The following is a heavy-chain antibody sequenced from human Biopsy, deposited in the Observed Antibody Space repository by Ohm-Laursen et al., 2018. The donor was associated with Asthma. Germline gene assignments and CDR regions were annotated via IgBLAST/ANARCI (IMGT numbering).Heavy chain of an antibody. CDR3: ARDFGGWYYFDN. D-gene: IGHD3-3*01. Sequence: TLSLTCAVSGGSISGFYWSWIRQPPGKGLEWVGYIYYTGTTNYNPSLKSRVSISVDTSKNQFSLKLTSVTAADTAVYYCARDFGGWYYFDNWGQGSLVTVSS. CDR1: GGSISGFY. J-gene: IGHJ4*02. CDR2: IYYTGTT. V-gene: IGHV4-59*01.